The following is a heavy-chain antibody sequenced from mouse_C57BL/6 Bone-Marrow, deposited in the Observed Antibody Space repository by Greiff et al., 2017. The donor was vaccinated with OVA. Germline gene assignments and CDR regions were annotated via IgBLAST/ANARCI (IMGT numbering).Heavy chain of an antibody. V-gene: IGHV5-6*02. CDR2: ISSGGSYT. CDR1: GFTFSSYG. D-gene: IGHD3-2*02. Sequence: EVKLVDSGGDLVKPGGSLKLSCAASGFTFSSYGMSWVRQTPDKRLEWVATISSGGSYTYYPDSVKGRFTISRDNAKNTLYLQMSSLTSEDTAMYYCARRTAQASFAYWGQGTLVTVSA. J-gene: IGHJ3*01. CDR3: ARRTAQASFAY.